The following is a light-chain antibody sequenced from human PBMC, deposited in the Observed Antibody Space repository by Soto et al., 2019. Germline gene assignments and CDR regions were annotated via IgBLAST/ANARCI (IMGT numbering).Light chain of an antibody. Sequence: QSALTQPASVSGSPGQSITISCTGTSSDVGGYNYVSWYQQHPGKAPKLMIYEVSNRPSGVSNRFSGSKSGNTASLTISRLQAEDEADYYYSTYTSSSSGVFGTGSKGTVL. J-gene: IGLJ1*01. V-gene: IGLV2-14*01. CDR2: EVS. CDR1: SSDVGGYNY. CDR3: STYTSSSSGV.